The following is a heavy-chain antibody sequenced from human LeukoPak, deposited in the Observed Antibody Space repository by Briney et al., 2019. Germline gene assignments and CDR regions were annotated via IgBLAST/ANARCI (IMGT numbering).Heavy chain of an antibody. D-gene: IGHD2-21*01. Sequence: GGSLRLSCAASGFTFDDYAMHWVRQAPGKGLEWVSGISWNSGSIGYADSVKGRFTISRDNAKNSLYLQMNSLRAEDTAVYYCSCGLRYYWGQGTLVTVSS. CDR1: GFTFDDYA. CDR2: ISWNSGSI. CDR3: SCGLRYY. J-gene: IGHJ4*02. V-gene: IGHV3-9*01.